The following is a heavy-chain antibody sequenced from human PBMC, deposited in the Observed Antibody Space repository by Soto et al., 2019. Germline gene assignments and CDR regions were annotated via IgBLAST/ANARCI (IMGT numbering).Heavy chain of an antibody. D-gene: IGHD3-16*01. Sequence: SETLSLTCSDSGVSMRNSYWTWIRQSAGKGLEWIGRVSTSGNTNYNPSLNSRLTMSVDTSKNQVSLKLTSVTAADTAVYYCARGGGVPALGDPWGQGTLVSVSS. CDR2: VSTSGNT. CDR3: ARGGGVPALGDP. J-gene: IGHJ5*02. V-gene: IGHV4-4*07. CDR1: GVSMRNSY.